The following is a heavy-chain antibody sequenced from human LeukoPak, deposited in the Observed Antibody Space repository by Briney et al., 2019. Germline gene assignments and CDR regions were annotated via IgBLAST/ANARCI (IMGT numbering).Heavy chain of an antibody. J-gene: IGHJ4*02. CDR2: ISSSSSYI. V-gene: IGHV3-21*01. D-gene: IGHD6-13*01. Sequence: GGSLRLSCAAPGFTFSIYSMNWVRQAPGKGLEWVSSISSSSSYIYYADSVKGRFTISRDNAKNPLYLQMNSLRAEDTAVYYCARDRESSSWFDYWGQGTLVTVSS. CDR1: GFTFSIYS. CDR3: ARDRESSSWFDY.